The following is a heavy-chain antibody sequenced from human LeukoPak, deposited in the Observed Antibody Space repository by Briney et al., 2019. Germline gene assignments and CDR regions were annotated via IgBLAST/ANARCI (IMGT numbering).Heavy chain of an antibody. D-gene: IGHD1-1*01. CDR3: AKDGEISSALEYWYFDL. V-gene: IGHV3-30*18. Sequence: GGSLRLSCAASGFTFSNYGMHWVRQAPGKGLDWVAVISSDGSNKYYADSVKGRFTISRDNSKNTLHLQMNSLRGEDRAVYYCAKDGEISSALEYWYFDLWGRGTLVTVS. CDR2: ISSDGSNK. J-gene: IGHJ2*01. CDR1: GFTFSNYG.